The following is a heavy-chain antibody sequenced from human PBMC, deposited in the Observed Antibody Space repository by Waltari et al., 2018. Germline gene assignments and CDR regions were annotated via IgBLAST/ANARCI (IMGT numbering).Heavy chain of an antibody. CDR3: ASHNWNDDYFDY. D-gene: IGHD1-1*01. V-gene: IGHV3-53*01. CDR1: GFTVLSHY. CDR2: IDSGGST. Sequence: EVQLVESGGGLIQPGGSLSLSCAASGFTVLSHYMRWFRWAPGKGLVWVSVIDSGGSTYYADSVKGRFTISRDNSKNTLYLQMNSLRAEDTAVYYCASHNWNDDYFDYWGQGTLVTVSS. J-gene: IGHJ4*02.